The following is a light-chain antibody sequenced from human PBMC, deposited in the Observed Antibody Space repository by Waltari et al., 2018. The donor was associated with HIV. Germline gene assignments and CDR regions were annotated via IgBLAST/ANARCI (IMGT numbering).Light chain of an antibody. J-gene: IGLJ3*02. CDR2: RNY. Sequence: QSVLTQPPSVSGTPGQTVTISCSGSTSNIETEALYWYQQLPGTAPKLIIYRNYKSPPGVSDRFSCSTSGASASLVISGLRSEDEAHYYCVSYDSRLDERLFGGGTKLTVL. CDR1: TSNIETEA. CDR3: VSYDSRLDERL. V-gene: IGLV1-47*01.